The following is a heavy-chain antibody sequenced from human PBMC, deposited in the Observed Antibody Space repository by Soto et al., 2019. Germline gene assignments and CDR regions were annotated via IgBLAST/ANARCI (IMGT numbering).Heavy chain of an antibody. CDR2: ITIRTGNV. V-gene: IGHV3-48*02. CDR1: GFTISECS. J-gene: IGHJ4*01. D-gene: IGHD3-10*02. Sequence: GGSLRLSCEASGFTISECSMNWVRQALGKGLEWLAYITIRTGNVLYADSVRGRFTISADNAENSVILQMNSLRDEDSAVYFCVRDRDLYRDMFHADLWGQGTLVTVSS. CDR3: VRDRDLYRDMFHADL.